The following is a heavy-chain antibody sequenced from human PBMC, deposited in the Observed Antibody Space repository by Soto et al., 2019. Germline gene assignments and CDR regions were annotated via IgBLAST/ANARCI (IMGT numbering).Heavy chain of an antibody. D-gene: IGHD6-13*01. CDR3: ARGSHRLAAAGIAIKY. Sequence: SETLSLTCAVYGGSFSGYYWSWIRQPPGKGLEWIGEINHSGSTNYNPSLKSRVTISVDKSKNQFSLKLSSVTAADSAVYYCARGSHRLAAAGIAIKYWGQG. J-gene: IGHJ4*02. CDR2: INHSGST. CDR1: GGSFSGYY. V-gene: IGHV4-34*01.